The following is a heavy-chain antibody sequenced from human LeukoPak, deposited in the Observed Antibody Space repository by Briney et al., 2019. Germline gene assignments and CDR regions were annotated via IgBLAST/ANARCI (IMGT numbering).Heavy chain of an antibody. CDR3: AKDIQLST. J-gene: IGHJ3*01. V-gene: IGHV3-23*01. Sequence: GGSLRLSCAASGFTSSSSAMSWVRQAPGKGLEWVSLISASGGSTYYADSVKGRFTISRDNSKNTLYLQMNSLRAEDTAIYYCAKDIQLSTWGLGTMVTVSS. CDR1: GFTSSSSA. CDR2: ISASGGST. D-gene: IGHD5-24*01.